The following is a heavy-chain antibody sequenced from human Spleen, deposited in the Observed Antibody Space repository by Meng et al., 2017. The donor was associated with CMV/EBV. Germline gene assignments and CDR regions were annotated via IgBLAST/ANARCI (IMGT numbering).Heavy chain of an antibody. CDR1: GVSSSSNW. CDR2: SNHSGGT. J-gene: IGHJ5*02. V-gene: IGHV4-4*02. D-gene: IGHD1-14*01. Sequence: GVSSSSNWWTWVRQRPGKGLEWSGESNHSGGTNYNPCLKSRDTISVDTSKNQFTLRLNSVTAADTAVYYCARDENPDGQVSFKYFGPWGQGTLVTVSS. CDR3: ARDENPDGQVSFKYFGP.